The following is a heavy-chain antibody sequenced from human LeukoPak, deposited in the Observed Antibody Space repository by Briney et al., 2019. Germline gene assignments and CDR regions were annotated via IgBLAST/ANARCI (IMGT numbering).Heavy chain of an antibody. Sequence: GGSLRLSCAASGFTFSSYGMHWVRQAPGKGLEWVAVISYDGSNKYYADSVKGRLTISRDNSKNTLYLQMNSLRAEDTAVYYCAKDLNYYDSSGYGYWGQGTLVTVSS. V-gene: IGHV3-30*18. CDR1: GFTFSSYG. CDR2: ISYDGSNK. CDR3: AKDLNYYDSSGYGY. J-gene: IGHJ4*02. D-gene: IGHD3-22*01.